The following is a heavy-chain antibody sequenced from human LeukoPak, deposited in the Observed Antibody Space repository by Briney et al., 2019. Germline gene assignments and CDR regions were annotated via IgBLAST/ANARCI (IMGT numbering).Heavy chain of an antibody. V-gene: IGHV4-59*01. CDR3: AREDYYDSSGYYRFDI. D-gene: IGHD3-22*01. Sequence: SETLSLTCTVSGGSISSYYWSWIRQPPGKGLEWIGYIYYSGSTNYNPSLKSRVTISVDTSKNQFSLKLSSVTAADTAVYYCAREDYYDSSGYYRFDIWGQGTMVIVSS. CDR1: GGSISSYY. J-gene: IGHJ3*02. CDR2: IYYSGST.